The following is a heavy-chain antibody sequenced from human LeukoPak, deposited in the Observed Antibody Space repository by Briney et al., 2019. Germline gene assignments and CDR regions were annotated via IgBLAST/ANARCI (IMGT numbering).Heavy chain of an antibody. CDR1: GFTFSGYP. CDR3: ARGRTSGSSWPFDY. CDR2: ISYDGSNK. Sequence: GGSLRLSCAASGFTFSGYPIHWVRQAPGKGLEWVAVISYDGSNKYYADSVKGRFTISRDNSKNTLYLQMNSLRAEDTAVYYCARGRTSGSSWPFDYWGQGTPVTVSS. D-gene: IGHD6-13*01. V-gene: IGHV3-30-3*01. J-gene: IGHJ4*02.